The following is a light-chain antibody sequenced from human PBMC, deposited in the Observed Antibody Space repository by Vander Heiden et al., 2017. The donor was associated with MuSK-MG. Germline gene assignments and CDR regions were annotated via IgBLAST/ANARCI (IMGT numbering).Light chain of an antibody. CDR1: SSDVGGYNY. J-gene: IGLJ2*01. CDR2: EVS. V-gene: IGLV2-8*01. Sequence: QSALTQPPSASGSPGQSLTISCTGTSSDVGGYNYVSWYQQHPGKAPELMIYEVSKRPSGVPDRFSGSKSGNTASLTVSGLQAEDEADYYCSSYAGSNVVFGGGTKLTVL. CDR3: SSYAGSNVV.